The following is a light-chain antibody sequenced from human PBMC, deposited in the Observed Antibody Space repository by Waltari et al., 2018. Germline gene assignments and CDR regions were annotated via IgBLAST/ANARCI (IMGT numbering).Light chain of an antibody. V-gene: IGLV2-8*01. CDR3: TSYAASNTLI. J-gene: IGLJ2*01. CDR1: SRDVGCYEY. Sequence: QSALTQPPSASGSPGQPVTISCTGTSRDVGCYEYVSWYQQHPGKTPKLMILEVTKRPSGVPDRFSGSKSGNTASLTVSGLQPEDEADYYCTSYAASNTLIFGGGTRLTVL. CDR2: EVT.